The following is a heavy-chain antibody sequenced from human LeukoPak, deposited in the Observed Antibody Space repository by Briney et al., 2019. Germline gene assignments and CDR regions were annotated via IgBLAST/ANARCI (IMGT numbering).Heavy chain of an antibody. CDR3: ARGSSRIYYYDSSGYSHAFDY. CDR2: TYYRSKWYN. V-gene: IGHV6-1*01. CDR1: GDIVSSNSAA. Sequence: SQTLSLTCVISGDIVSSNSAAWNWIRQSPSRGLEWLGRTYYRSKWYNDYAVSVKSRITINPDTSKNQFSLQLNSVTPEDTAVYYCARGSSRIYYYDSSGYSHAFDYWGQGTLVTVSS. D-gene: IGHD3-22*01. J-gene: IGHJ4*02.